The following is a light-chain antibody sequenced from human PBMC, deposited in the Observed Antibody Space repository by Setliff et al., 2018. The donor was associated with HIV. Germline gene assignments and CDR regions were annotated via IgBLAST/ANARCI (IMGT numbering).Light chain of an antibody. CDR1: SSDVGNNNY. CDR3: CSYTTSSTYV. Sequence: QSVLTQPASVSGPPGQSITIPCTGTSSDVGNNNYVSWFQHHPGKVPKLIIYEVFHRPSGVSNRFSASKSGNTASLTISGLQTDDEADYYCCSYTTSSTYVFGTGTKVTVL. V-gene: IGLV2-14*01. J-gene: IGLJ1*01. CDR2: EVF.